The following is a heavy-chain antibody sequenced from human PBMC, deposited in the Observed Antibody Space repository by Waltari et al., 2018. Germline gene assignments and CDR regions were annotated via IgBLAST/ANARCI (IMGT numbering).Heavy chain of an antibody. CDR1: GGTFSSYA. Sequence: QVQLVQSGAEVKKPGSSVKVSCKASGGTFSSYAISWVRKATGQGLEWMGGIIPIFGTANYAQKFQGRVTITADESTSTAYMELSSLRSEDTAVYYCARHESRIITGKRGGWFDPWGQGTLVTVSS. CDR2: IIPIFGTA. J-gene: IGHJ5*02. CDR3: ARHESRIITGKRGGWFDP. D-gene: IGHD1-20*01. V-gene: IGHV1-69*01.